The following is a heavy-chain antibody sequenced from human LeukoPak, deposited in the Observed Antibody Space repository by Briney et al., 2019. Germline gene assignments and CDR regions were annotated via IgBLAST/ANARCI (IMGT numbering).Heavy chain of an antibody. CDR1: GGTFSSYA. CDR3: ARGHPEGVGAFDI. CDR2: IIPILGIA. D-gene: IGHD3-10*01. V-gene: IGHV1-69*04. J-gene: IGHJ3*02. Sequence: ASVKVSCKASGGTFSSYAISWVRQAPGQGLEWMGRIIPILGIANYAQKFQGRVTITADKSTSTAYMELSSPRSEDTAVYYCARGHPEGVGAFDIWGQGTMVTVSS.